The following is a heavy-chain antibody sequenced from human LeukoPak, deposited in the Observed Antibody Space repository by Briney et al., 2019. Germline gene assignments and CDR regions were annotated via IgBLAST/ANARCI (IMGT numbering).Heavy chain of an antibody. V-gene: IGHV3-30*18. J-gene: IGHJ4*02. D-gene: IGHD4/OR15-4a*01. CDR3: TKEGSANYLSFDY. CDR1: GFTFSNYG. Sequence: PVRSLRLSCAASGFTFSNYGMHWVRQAPGKGLEWVAVISSDGNTKYYADSVKGRFTISRDNSKNVMSLQMNSLTPEDTAVYYCTKEGSANYLSFDYWGQGTLVTVSS. CDR2: ISSDGNTK.